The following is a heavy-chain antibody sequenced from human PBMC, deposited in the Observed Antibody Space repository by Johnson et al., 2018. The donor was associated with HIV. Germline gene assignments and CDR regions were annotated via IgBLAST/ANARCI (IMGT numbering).Heavy chain of an antibody. J-gene: IGHJ3*02. CDR1: GFTFSSYG. Sequence: QVQLVESGGGLIQPGRSLRLSCAASGFTFSSYGMHWVRQAPGKGLEWVAVISYDGSNKYYADSVKGRFIISRDNAKNSLFLQMNSLRAGDTALYYCVSVVRMPFSSDWKAFHIWGQGTLVSVSS. V-gene: IGHV3-30*03. CDR3: VSVVRMPFSSDWKAFHI. CDR2: ISYDGSNK. D-gene: IGHD6-19*01.